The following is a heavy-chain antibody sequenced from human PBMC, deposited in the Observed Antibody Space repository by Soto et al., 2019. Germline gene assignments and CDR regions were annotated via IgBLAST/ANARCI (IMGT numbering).Heavy chain of an antibody. D-gene: IGHD2-15*01. V-gene: IGHV3-7*01. J-gene: IGHJ4*02. CDR2: VKQDGDER. Sequence: LRLSCAASGFTFSSYWMNWVRQAPGKGLGWVANVKQDGDERYYVDSVKGRFTVSIDNSKNSLYLQMNRLRAEDTAVYYGARSGPGLVVVVAAVFDSWGPGTLVTVSS. CDR1: GFTFSSYW. CDR3: ARSGPGLVVVVAAVFDS.